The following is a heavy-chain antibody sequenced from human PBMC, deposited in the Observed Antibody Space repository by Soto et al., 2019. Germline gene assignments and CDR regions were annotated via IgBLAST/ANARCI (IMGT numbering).Heavy chain of an antibody. J-gene: IGHJ6*02. D-gene: IGHD4-4*01. CDR1: GYTFTSYD. CDR3: ASSTTVTTPGYYYGMDV. V-gene: IGHV1-8*01. CDR2: MNPNSGNT. Sequence: ASVKVSCKASGYTFTSYDVNWVRQATGQGLEWMGWMNPNSGNTGYAQKFQGRVTMTRNTSISTAYMELRSLRSDDTAVYYCASSTTVTTPGYYYGMDVWGQGTTVTVSS.